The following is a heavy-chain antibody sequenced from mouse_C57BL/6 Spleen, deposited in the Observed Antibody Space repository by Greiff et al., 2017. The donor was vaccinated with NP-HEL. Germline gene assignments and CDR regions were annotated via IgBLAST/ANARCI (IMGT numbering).Heavy chain of an antibody. D-gene: IGHD1-1*01. Sequence: VQLLQPGAEFVKPGASVKLSCKASGYTFTSYWMPWVKQSPGRGLEWIGSIDPNSGGTKYNEKLKSKATLTVDKPTSTAYMQLSSLTSEDSAIYYCARRVFVTTVVAHYYAMDYWGQGTSVTVSS. V-gene: IGHV1-72*01. CDR3: ARRVFVTTVVAHYYAMDY. CDR1: GYTFTSYW. CDR2: IDPNSGGT. J-gene: IGHJ4*01.